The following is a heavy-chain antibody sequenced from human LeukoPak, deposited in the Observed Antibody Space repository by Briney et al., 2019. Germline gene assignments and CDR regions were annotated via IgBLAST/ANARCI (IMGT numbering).Heavy chain of an antibody. CDR2: IIPTLGTA. D-gene: IGHD6-13*01. J-gene: IGHJ4*02. CDR1: GGTFSSNE. CDR3: ARWASIFSDSNWYAPLDY. Sequence: ASVKVSCKASGGTFSSNEISWVRQAPGQGLEWMGRIIPTLGTANYAQSFQGRVTITADKSTSTAYMELSSLRSEDTAVYFCARWASIFSDSNWYAPLDYWGQGTLVTVSS. V-gene: IGHV1-69*04.